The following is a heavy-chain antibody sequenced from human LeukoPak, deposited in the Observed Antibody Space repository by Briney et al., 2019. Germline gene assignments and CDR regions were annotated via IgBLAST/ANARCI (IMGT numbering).Heavy chain of an antibody. Sequence: SETLSLTCAVSGASITNYYWSWLRQPPGKGLEWIGYISYSGLTSYNASLKSRVLISIDTSKNQFSLKLTSLTAADTAVYFCGRHSPNHNYATGGVDFWRQGTLVTVSS. CDR3: GRHSPNHNYATGGVDF. D-gene: IGHD4-11*01. CDR1: GASITNYY. V-gene: IGHV4-59*08. CDR2: ISYSGLT. J-gene: IGHJ4*02.